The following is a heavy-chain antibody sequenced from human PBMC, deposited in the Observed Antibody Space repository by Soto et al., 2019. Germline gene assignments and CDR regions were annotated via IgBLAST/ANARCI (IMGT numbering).Heavy chain of an antibody. CDR1: GGTFSSYA. J-gene: IGHJ6*02. CDR2: IIPIFGTA. CDR3: ASPNGGNSAYYYGMDV. Sequence: SVKVSCKASGGTFSSYAISWVRQAPGQGLEWMGGIIPIFGTANYAQKFQGRVTITADKSTSTAYMELSSLRSEDTAVYYCASPNGGNSAYYYGMDVWGQGTTVTVSS. V-gene: IGHV1-69*06. D-gene: IGHD2-21*02.